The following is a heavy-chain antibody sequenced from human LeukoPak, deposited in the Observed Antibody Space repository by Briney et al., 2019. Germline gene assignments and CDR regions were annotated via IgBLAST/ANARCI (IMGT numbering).Heavy chain of an antibody. D-gene: IGHD6-13*01. CDR3: ARAYSSSWYTSSF. V-gene: IGHV3-33*01. CDR2: IWYDGSNK. J-gene: IGHJ4*02. Sequence: GRSLRLSCAASGFTFSSYGMGWVRQAAGKGRGWVAVIWYDGSNKYYAHSVEGRFTISRANSKNTLYLQMTSLRAEATAVYYCARAYSSSWYTSSFWGQGTLVTVSS. CDR1: GFTFSSYG.